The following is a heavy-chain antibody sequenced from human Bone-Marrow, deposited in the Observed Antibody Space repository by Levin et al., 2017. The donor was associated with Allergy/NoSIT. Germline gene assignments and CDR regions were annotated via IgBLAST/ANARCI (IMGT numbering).Heavy chain of an antibody. J-gene: IGHJ4*02. CDR3: AGGTGWITDQ. V-gene: IGHV3-7*02. CDR1: GFDLSKFW. D-gene: IGHD6-19*01. CDR2: IKQDGSAK. Sequence: SCTASGFDLSKFWVNWVRQAPGKGLEWLANIKQDGSAKNYVDSVKGRFTISRDNAQNTVYLQMNSLRVDDTAVYYCAGGTGWITDQWGQGTLVAVS.